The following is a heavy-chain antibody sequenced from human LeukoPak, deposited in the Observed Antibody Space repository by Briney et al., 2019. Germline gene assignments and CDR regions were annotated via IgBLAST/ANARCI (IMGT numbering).Heavy chain of an antibody. J-gene: IGHJ4*02. D-gene: IGHD6-6*01. CDR1: GGSFSGYY. V-gene: IGHV4-34*01. Sequence: TSETLPLTCAVSGGSFSGYYWSWIRQPPGKGLEWIGEINHSGSTNYNPSLKSRVTISVDTSKNQFSLKLSSVTAPDTAVYYCASKLEYSTSSGIYWGQGTLVTVSS. CDR2: INHSGST. CDR3: ASKLEYSTSSGIY.